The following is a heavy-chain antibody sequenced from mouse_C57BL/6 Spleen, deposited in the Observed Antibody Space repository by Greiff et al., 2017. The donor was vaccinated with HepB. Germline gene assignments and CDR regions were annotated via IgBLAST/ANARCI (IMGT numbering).Heavy chain of an antibody. J-gene: IGHJ1*03. Sequence: QVQLQQPGAELVKPGASVKLSCKASGYTFTSYWMQWVKQRPGQGLEWIGEIDPSDSYTNYNQKFKGKATLTVDTSSSTAYMQLSSLTSEDSAVYYCARRCSTRWYFDVWGTGTTVTVSS. V-gene: IGHV1-50*01. CDR2: IDPSDSYT. D-gene: IGHD1-1*01. CDR3: ARRCSTRWYFDV. CDR1: GYTFTSYW.